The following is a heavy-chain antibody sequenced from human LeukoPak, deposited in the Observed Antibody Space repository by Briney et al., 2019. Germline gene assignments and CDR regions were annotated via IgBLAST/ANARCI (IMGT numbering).Heavy chain of an antibody. CDR3: VREARSCATVCLKTNYFDP. CDR2: ISNGNT. V-gene: IGHV3-23*01. D-gene: IGHD2-15*01. J-gene: IGHJ5*02. CDR1: GFPFSNHA. Sequence: GGSLRLSCAASGFPFSNHAMSWVRQPPGKGLEWVSAISNGNTYYSDAVRGRFTISRDDSKNMVYLQMYSLGVADTARYSCVREARSCATVCLKTNYFDPGGQGTLVTVSS.